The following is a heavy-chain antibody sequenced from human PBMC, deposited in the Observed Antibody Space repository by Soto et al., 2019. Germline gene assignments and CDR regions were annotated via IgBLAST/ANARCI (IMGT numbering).Heavy chain of an antibody. V-gene: IGHV5-51*01. J-gene: IGHJ6*02. CDR1: GYTFTNYW. CDR3: AASIFYYGMDV. CDR2: IYPGDSDT. Sequence: GESLKISCKGSGYTFTNYWIGWVRQMPGKGLEWMGIIYPGDSDTKYNPSFQGQVTISADKSITTTYLQWSSLKASDTAIYYCAASIFYYGMDVWGQGTAVTVSS.